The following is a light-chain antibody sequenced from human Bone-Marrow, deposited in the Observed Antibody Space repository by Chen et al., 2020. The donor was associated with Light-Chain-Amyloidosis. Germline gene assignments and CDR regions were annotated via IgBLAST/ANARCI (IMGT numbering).Light chain of an antibody. CDR2: RDT. CDR3: QSADSSGTYEVI. Sequence: SYELTQPPSVSGSPGQTARITCSGDDLPTKYAYWYQQKPGQAPVLVIHRDTERPSGISERFSGSSSGTTATLTISGVQAEDEADYHCQSADSSGTYEVILGGGTKLTVL. CDR1: DLPTKY. J-gene: IGLJ2*01. V-gene: IGLV3-25*03.